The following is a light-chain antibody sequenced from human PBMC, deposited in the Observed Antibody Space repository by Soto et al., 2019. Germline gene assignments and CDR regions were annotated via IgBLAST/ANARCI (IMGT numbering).Light chain of an antibody. V-gene: IGLV1-40*01. CDR2: GSS. J-gene: IGLJ2*01. Sequence: QSVLTQPPSVSGAPWQRVTISCTGSSSNIGAGHVVHWYQQFPGRAPNLLIYGSSNRPSGVPDRFSGSKSGTSASLAITGLQAEDEADYYCQSYDNGLSASVFGGGTQLTVL. CDR3: QSYDNGLSASV. CDR1: SSNIGAGHV.